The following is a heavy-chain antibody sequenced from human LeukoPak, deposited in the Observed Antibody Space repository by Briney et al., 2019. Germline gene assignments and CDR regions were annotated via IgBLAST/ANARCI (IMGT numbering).Heavy chain of an antibody. D-gene: IGHD6-19*01. CDR3: ARDLAVANDEEYYFDY. J-gene: IGHJ4*02. V-gene: IGHV3-21*01. CDR2: IGSSGSYI. CDR1: GFTFSSYS. Sequence: GGSLRLSCAASGFTFSSYSMNWVRQAPGKGLEWVSSIGSSGSYIYYADSVRGRFTISRDNAKNSLYLQMDGLRADDTAVYYCARDLAVANDEEYYFDYWGQGTLVTVSS.